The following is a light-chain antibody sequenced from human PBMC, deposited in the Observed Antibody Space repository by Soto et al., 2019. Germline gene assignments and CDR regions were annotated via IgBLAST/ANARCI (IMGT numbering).Light chain of an antibody. J-gene: IGLJ1*01. CDR2: EVS. V-gene: IGLV2-14*01. Sequence: QSALTQPASVSGSPGQSITVSCTGTNSDVGGYNYVSWYQQHPGKAPKFLIYEVSNRPSGVSNRFSGSKSGNTASLTISGLQAEDEADYYCSSYTSSNTYVFGTGTKVTVL. CDR1: NSDVGGYNY. CDR3: SSYTSSNTYV.